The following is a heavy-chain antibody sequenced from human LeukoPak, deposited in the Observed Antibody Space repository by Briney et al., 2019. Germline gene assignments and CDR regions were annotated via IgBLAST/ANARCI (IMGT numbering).Heavy chain of an antibody. CDR2: IYYSGST. J-gene: IGHJ4*02. CDR1: GGSISSSSYY. D-gene: IGHD5-24*01. Sequence: PSETLSLTCTVSGGSISSSSYYWGWIRQPPGKGLEWIGYIYYSGSTNYNPSLKSRVTISVDTSENQFSLKLSSVTAADTAVYYCARGSDGYNSLDFDYWGQGTLVTVSS. CDR3: ARGSDGYNSLDFDY. V-gene: IGHV4-61*05.